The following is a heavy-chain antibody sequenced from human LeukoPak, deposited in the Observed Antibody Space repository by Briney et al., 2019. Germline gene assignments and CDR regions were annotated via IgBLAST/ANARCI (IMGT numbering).Heavy chain of an antibody. CDR1: GYTFTSYY. J-gene: IGHJ4*02. D-gene: IGHD2-2*01. V-gene: IGHV1-46*01. CDR2: INPSGGST. Sequence: GASVKVSCKASGYTFTSYYMHWVRQAPGQGREWMGIINPSGGSTSYAQKFQGRVTMTRDTSTSTVYMELSSLRSEDTAVYYCARADEGGDIVVVPAPSDYWGQGTLVTVSS. CDR3: ARADEGGDIVVVPAPSDY.